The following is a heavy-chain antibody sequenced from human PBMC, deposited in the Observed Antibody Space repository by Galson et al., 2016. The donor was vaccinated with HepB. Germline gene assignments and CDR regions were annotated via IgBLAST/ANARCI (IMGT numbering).Heavy chain of an antibody. CDR2: IYSGGSR. CDR3: AIPRGYRYSMDV. J-gene: IGHJ6*02. Sequence: SLRLSCAASGLTVSANYMSWVRQAPGKGLEWVSVIYSGGSRYYADFVEGRFTISRHNSNNTLYLQMNSLRPEDTAVYFCAIPRGYRYSMDVWGQGTTVTVSS. CDR1: GLTVSANY. V-gene: IGHV3-53*04. D-gene: IGHD5-18*01.